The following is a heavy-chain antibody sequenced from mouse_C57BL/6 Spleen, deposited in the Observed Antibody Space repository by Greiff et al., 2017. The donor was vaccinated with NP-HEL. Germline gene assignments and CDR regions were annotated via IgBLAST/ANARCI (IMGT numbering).Heavy chain of an antibody. Sequence: EVKLPESGPGLVKPSQSLSLTCSVTGYSITSGYYWNWIRQFPGNKLEWMGYISYDGSNNYNPSLKNRISITRDTSKNQFFLKLNSVTTEDTATYYCARDNDYDGAWFAYWGQGTLVTVSA. V-gene: IGHV3-6*01. D-gene: IGHD2-4*01. CDR3: ARDNDYDGAWFAY. CDR2: ISYDGSN. J-gene: IGHJ3*01. CDR1: GYSITSGYY.